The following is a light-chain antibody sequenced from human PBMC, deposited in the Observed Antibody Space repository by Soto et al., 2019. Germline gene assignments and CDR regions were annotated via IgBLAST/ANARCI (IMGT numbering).Light chain of an antibody. CDR2: GAS. CDR3: QQYNNRPRLT. V-gene: IGKV3-15*01. Sequence: EIVMTQSPATLSVSPGERATLSCRASQSVSGNLAWYQQKPGQAPRLLIYGASTRATGIPARFSGSGSGTEFTLTISSLQSEDFAVYYCQQYNNRPRLTFGGGTKVEIK. J-gene: IGKJ4*01. CDR1: QSVSGN.